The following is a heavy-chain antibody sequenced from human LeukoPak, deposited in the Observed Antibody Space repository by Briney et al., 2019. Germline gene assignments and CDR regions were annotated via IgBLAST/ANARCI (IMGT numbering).Heavy chain of an antibody. CDR3: ASLQMGFVDY. D-gene: IGHD5-24*01. J-gene: IGHJ4*02. CDR1: GFTFSNYW. CDR2: IKQDGSEK. V-gene: IGHV3-7*01. Sequence: GGSLRLSCAASGFTFSNYWMSWVRQAPGKGLEWVAGIKQDGSEKYYVDSVKGRFTIFRDNSKNSLYLQMNNLRAEDTAVYYCASLQMGFVDYRGQGTLVTVSS.